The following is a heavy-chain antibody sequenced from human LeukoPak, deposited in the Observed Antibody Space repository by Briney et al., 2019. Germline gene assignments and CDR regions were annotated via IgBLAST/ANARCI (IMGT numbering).Heavy chain of an antibody. D-gene: IGHD6-19*01. J-gene: IGHJ4*02. Sequence: KNGESLKIPCQRYGYSLTTYWIGWVRQMPGKGLASMGSIYPGDADTRYSTSFQSQVTISADKSINTAYLQWSSLKASDTAMYYCARKYSSGWPNWGQGTLVTVSS. V-gene: IGHV5-51*01. CDR2: IYPGDADT. CDR1: GYSLTTYW. CDR3: ARKYSSGWPN.